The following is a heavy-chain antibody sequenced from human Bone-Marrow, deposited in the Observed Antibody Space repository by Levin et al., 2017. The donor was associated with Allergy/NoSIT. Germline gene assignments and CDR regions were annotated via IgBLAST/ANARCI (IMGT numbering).Heavy chain of an antibody. CDR3: AKDRAAPGTQIDH. V-gene: IGHV3-33*06. CDR2: IWYDGTNK. CDR1: GFTFGSYG. Sequence: PGGSLRLSCAASGFTFGSYGMHWVRQPPGKGLEWVAAIWYDGTNKYYSDSVKGRFTISRDNSKDTLYLQVDILRAEDTAIYYCAKDRAAPGTQIDHWGQGTLVTVSS. D-gene: IGHD6-13*01. J-gene: IGHJ4*02.